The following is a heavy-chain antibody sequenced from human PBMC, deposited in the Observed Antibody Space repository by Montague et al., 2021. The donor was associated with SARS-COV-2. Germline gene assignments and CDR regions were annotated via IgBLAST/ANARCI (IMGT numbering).Heavy chain of an antibody. CDR2: IYNSGTT. CDR1: GDSTSCPNCY. J-gene: IGHJ5*02. V-gene: IGHV4-39*01. Sequence: SETLSLTCTVSGDSTSCPNCYWGWIRQAPWKGLDWIGTIYNSGTTYYNPSLKSRLTISIDTSKNQFSLKLTSVTAADTAVYYCARHRNYGDHSLDNWFHPWGQGTLVTVSS. D-gene: IGHD4-17*01. CDR3: ARHRNYGDHSLDNWFHP.